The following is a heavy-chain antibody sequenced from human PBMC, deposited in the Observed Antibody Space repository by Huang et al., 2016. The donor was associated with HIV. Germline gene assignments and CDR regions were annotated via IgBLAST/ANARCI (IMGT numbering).Heavy chain of an antibody. CDR1: GFNFINFD. Sequence: QVQLVQSGDEVKKPGASVKVACKASGFNFINFDFNWVRQASGQGLEWMGWINHKCGNTGYAQKVQGRVTITRNTSITTAVYECARARGFLYDSTGYYSRYYFASWGQGTLVTISS. CDR2: INHKCGNT. J-gene: IGHJ4*02. CDR3: YSRYYFAS. D-gene: IGHD3-22*01. V-gene: IGHV1-8*03.